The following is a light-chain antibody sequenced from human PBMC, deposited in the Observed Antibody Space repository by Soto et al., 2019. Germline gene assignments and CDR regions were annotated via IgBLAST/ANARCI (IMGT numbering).Light chain of an antibody. V-gene: IGKV1-12*01. Sequence: DIQMTHSPSSVSASVGDRVTITLRASQGISSWLAWYQQKPGKAPKLLIYAASTLGSGVPSRFSATVSGTEFSLTITSLQPEDFATDYCQKLFDSPITFGQGTRMEI. J-gene: IGKJ5*01. CDR2: AAS. CDR3: QKLFDSPIT. CDR1: QGISSW.